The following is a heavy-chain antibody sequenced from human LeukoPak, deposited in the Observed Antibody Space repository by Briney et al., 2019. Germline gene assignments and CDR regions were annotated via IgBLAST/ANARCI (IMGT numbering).Heavy chain of an antibody. CDR3: AKGSYYDSSGSFYFDY. D-gene: IGHD3-22*01. CDR1: GYTFTGYY. J-gene: IGHJ4*02. V-gene: IGHV1-2*06. CDR2: INPNSGGT. Sequence: GASVKVSCKASGYTFTGYYMHWVRQAPGQGLEWMGRINPNSGGTNYAQKFQGRVTMTRDTSISTAYMELSRLRSDDTAVYYCAKGSYYDSSGSFYFDYWGQGTLVTVSS.